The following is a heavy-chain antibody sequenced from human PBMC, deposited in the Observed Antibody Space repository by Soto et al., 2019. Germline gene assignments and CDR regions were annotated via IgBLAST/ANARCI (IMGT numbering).Heavy chain of an antibody. D-gene: IGHD4-17*01. CDR2: ISGSCGST. CDR1: RFTFSSYA. Sequence: CGSLRLSCAASRFTFSSYAVIWVLPTPWKWLEWVSAISGSCGSTYYADSVKGRFTISRDNSKNTLYLQMNSLRAEDTAVYYCAKCPLTTVTTYTYYWGQGTLVTVSS. CDR3: AKCPLTTVTTYTYY. V-gene: IGHV3-23*01. J-gene: IGHJ4*02.